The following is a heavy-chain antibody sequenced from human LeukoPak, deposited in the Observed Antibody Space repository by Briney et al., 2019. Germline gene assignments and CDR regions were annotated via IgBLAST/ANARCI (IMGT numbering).Heavy chain of an antibody. CDR2: VYHSGST. CDR1: SYSISSGYY. J-gene: IGHJ5*02. V-gene: IGHV4-38-2*02. D-gene: IGHD3-9*01. Sequence: SETLSLTCTVSSYSISSGYYWGWVRQPPGKGLEWIGTVYHSGSTYYNPSLRSRVTISVETSKNQFSLKVRSMTAADTAVYYCARVPGVYYDRLTGYGSGWFDPWGQGTLVTVSS. CDR3: ARVPGVYYDRLTGYGSGWFDP.